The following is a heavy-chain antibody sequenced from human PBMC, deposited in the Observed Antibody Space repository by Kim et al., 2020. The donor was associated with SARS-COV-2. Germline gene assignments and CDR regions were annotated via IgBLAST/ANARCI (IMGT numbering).Heavy chain of an antibody. V-gene: IGHV1-3*01. J-gene: IGHJ4*02. CDR3: ARVGYCGGDCYSGGYYFDY. Sequence: ASVKVSCKASGYTFTSYAMHWVRQAPGQRLEWMGWINAGNGNTKYSQKFQGRVTITRDTSASTAYMELSSLRSEDTAVYYCARVGYCGGDCYSGGYYFDYWGQGTLVTVSS. D-gene: IGHD2-21*02. CDR1: GYTFTSYA. CDR2: INAGNGNT.